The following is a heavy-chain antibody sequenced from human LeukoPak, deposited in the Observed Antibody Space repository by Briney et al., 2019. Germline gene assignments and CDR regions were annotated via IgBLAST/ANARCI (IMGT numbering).Heavy chain of an antibody. J-gene: IGHJ4*02. V-gene: IGHV5-51*01. Sequence: GESLQISCKGSGYSFTSYWIGWVRQMPGKGLEWMAIIYPGDSDTRYSPSFQGQVTISADKSISTAYLQWSSLKASDTAMYYCARLYYYDSGQYYFHYWGQGTLVTVSS. CDR1: GYSFTSYW. CDR2: IYPGDSDT. D-gene: IGHD3-10*01. CDR3: ARLYYYDSGQYYFHY.